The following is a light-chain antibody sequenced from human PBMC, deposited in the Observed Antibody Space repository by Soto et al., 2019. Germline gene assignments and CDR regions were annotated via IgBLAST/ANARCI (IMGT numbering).Light chain of an antibody. J-gene: IGKJ1*01. Sequence: EIVLTQSPATLSLSPGDRATLSCRASQRIGTYLAWYQQKRGQAPRLPIYDSSNRATGIPARFSGSGSGTDFSRTISSLEPEDFAVYFCQHRSNSPPTWTFGQGTKVEIK. CDR1: QRIGTY. CDR2: DSS. V-gene: IGKV3-11*01. CDR3: QHRSNSPPTWT.